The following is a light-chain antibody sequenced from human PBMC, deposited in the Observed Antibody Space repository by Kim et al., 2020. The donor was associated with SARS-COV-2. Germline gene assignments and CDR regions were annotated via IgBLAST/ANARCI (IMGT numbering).Light chain of an antibody. CDR2: AAS. Sequence: SASVRDRVHITCRASQGIRSDLVWYQQRSGQAPELLIYAASRLHSGVPSRFSGSGSGTDFALTINSLQPEDFATYYCLQDYDYPWTFGQETKLEI. V-gene: IGKV1-6*01. CDR1: QGIRSD. CDR3: LQDYDYPWT. J-gene: IGKJ1*01.